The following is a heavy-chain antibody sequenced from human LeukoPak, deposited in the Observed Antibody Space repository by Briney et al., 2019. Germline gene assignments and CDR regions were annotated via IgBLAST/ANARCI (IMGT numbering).Heavy chain of an antibody. CDR1: GYTFTSYD. V-gene: IGHV1-8*01. D-gene: IGHD4-23*01. Sequence: ASVKVSCKASGYTFTSYDINWVRQATGQGLEWMGRMNPNSGNTGYAQKFQGRVTMTRNTSISTAYMELSSLRSEDTAVYYCARGPPGGYYYYYCMDVWGQGTTVTVSS. J-gene: IGHJ6*02. CDR2: MNPNSGNT. CDR3: ARGPPGGYYYYYCMDV.